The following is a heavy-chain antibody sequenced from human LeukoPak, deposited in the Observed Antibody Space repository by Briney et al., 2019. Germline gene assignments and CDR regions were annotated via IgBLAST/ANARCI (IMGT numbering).Heavy chain of an antibody. J-gene: IGHJ1*01. CDR3: ARAVDSSAFSPFQH. CDR1: GHSIINSFY. D-gene: IGHD3-22*01. Sequence: PSETLSLTCTVSGHSIINSFYWGWIRQPPGKGLEWIGSIYHTGATYYNPSLKSRVTISLDTSKNQFSLKLKSVTAADTAVYYCARAVDSSAFSPFQHRGQGTLVTVSS. V-gene: IGHV4-38-2*02. CDR2: IYHTGAT.